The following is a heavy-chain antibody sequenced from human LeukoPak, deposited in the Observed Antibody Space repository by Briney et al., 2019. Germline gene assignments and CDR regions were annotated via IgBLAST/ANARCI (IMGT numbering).Heavy chain of an antibody. CDR1: GGSFSGYY. V-gene: IGHV4-34*01. Sequence: MASETLSLTCAVYGGSFSGYYWSWIRQPPGKGLEWIGEINHSGSTNYNPSLKSRVTISVDTSKNQFSLKLSSVTAADTAVYYCARGRGVPGYWGQGTLVTVSS. CDR3: ARGRGVPGY. D-gene: IGHD2-8*01. CDR2: INHSGST. J-gene: IGHJ4*02.